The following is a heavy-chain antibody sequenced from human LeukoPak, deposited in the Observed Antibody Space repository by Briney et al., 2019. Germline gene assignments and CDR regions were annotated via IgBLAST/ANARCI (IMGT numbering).Heavy chain of an antibody. CDR3: ARIREAYSSSRAAGYFDL. D-gene: IGHD6-6*01. CDR2: IYTSGST. V-gene: IGHV4-61*02. CDR1: GGSVSSSSYF. J-gene: IGHJ2*01. Sequence: PSETLSLTCTVSGGSVSSSSYFWGWMRQPPGKGLEWIGRIYTSGSTNYNPSLKSRVTISVDTSKNQFSLKLSSVTAADTAVYYCARIREAYSSSRAAGYFDLWGRGTLVTVSS.